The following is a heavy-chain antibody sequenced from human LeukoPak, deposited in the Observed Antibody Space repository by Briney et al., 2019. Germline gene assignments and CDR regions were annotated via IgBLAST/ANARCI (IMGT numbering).Heavy chain of an antibody. J-gene: IGHJ4*02. Sequence: SETLSLTCTVSGGSISSSSYYWGWIRQPPGKGLEWIGSIYYSGSTYYNPSLKSRVTISVDTSKNQFSLKLSSVTAADTAVYYCARHTDPSGDILTGYYNYFDYWGQGTLVTVSS. CDR3: ARHTDPSGDILTGYYNYFDY. CDR1: GGSISSSSYY. CDR2: IYYSGST. D-gene: IGHD3-9*01. V-gene: IGHV4-39*01.